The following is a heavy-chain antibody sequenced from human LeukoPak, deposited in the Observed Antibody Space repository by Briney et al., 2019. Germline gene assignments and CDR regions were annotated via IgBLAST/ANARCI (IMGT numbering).Heavy chain of an antibody. Sequence: KPSETLSLTCTVSGGSISSSRYYWGWIRQPPGKGLEWIANVYYSGSTYYNPSLKSRLTISVDTSKNQFSLKMSSVTAADTAVYYCARIGATDYYGSGSYYRAPFDNWGQGTLVTVSS. CDR3: ARIGATDYYGSGSYYRAPFDN. D-gene: IGHD3-10*01. V-gene: IGHV4-39*01. CDR2: VYYSGST. J-gene: IGHJ4*02. CDR1: GGSISSSRYY.